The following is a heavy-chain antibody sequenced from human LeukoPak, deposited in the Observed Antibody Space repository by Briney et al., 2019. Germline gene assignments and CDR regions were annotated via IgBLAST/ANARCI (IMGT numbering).Heavy chain of an antibody. CDR2: ISAYNGNT. Sequence: ASVKVSCKASGYTFTSHGISWLRQAPGQGLEWMGWISAYNGNTNYAQKLRGRVTMTTDTSTRTAYMELRSLRSDDTAVYYCASLGGTNPYYYYYMDVWGKGTTVTVSS. D-gene: IGHD2-2*01. CDR3: ASLGGTNPYYYYYMDV. J-gene: IGHJ6*03. V-gene: IGHV1-18*01. CDR1: GYTFTSHG.